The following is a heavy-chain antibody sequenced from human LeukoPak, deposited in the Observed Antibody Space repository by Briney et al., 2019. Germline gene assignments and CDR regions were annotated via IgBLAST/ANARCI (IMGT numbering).Heavy chain of an antibody. CDR3: AKDSFGESRY. J-gene: IGHJ4*02. Sequence: GGSLRLSCAASGFTFSSYAMHWVRQAPGKGLEYVSAISSNGGSTYYANSVKGRFTISRDNSKNTLYLQMNSLRAEDTAVYYCAKDSFGESRYWGQGTLVTVSS. CDR1: GFTFSSYA. CDR2: ISSNGGST. D-gene: IGHD3-10*01. V-gene: IGHV3-64*01.